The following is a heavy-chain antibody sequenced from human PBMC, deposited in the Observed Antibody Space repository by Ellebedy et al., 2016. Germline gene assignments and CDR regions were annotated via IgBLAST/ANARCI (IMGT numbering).Heavy chain of an antibody. J-gene: IGHJ5*02. V-gene: IGHV3-30-3*01. CDR3: ARDKAGVPAA. CDR2: ISYDGSNK. CDR1: GFTFSSYA. Sequence: GESLKISXAASGFTFSSYAMHWVRQAPGKGLEWVAVISYDGSNKYYADSVKGRFTISRDNSKNTLYLQMNSLRAEDTAVYYCARDKAGVPAAWGQGTLVTVSS. D-gene: IGHD2-2*01.